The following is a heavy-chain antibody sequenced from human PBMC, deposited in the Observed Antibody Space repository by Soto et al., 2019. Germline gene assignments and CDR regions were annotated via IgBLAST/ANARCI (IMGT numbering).Heavy chain of an antibody. D-gene: IGHD7-27*01. Sequence: GESLKISCKGSGYSFTSYWISWVRQMPGKGLEWMGRIDPSDSYTNYSPSFQGHVTISADKSISTAYLQWSSLKASDTAMYYCARHGGDGYNFVPGELTGDFPYYYYGMDVWGQGTTVTVSS. V-gene: IGHV5-10-1*01. CDR1: GYSFTSYW. J-gene: IGHJ6*02. CDR3: ARHGGDGYNFVPGELTGDFPYYYYGMDV. CDR2: IDPSDSYT.